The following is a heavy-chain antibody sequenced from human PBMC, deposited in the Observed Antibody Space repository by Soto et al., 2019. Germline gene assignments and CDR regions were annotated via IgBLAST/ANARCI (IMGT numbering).Heavy chain of an antibody. D-gene: IGHD1-20*01. J-gene: IGHJ4*02. V-gene: IGHV1-18*01. CDR3: ARDVRYNWNLLSNHLWDY. CDR2: ISAYNGNT. CDR1: CYTFTSYG. Sequence: ASVKVSCKASCYTFTSYGISWVRQAPGQGLEWMGWISAYNGNTNYAQKLQGRVTMTTDTSTSTAYMELRSLRSDDTAVYYCARDVRYNWNLLSNHLWDYWGQGTLVTGSS.